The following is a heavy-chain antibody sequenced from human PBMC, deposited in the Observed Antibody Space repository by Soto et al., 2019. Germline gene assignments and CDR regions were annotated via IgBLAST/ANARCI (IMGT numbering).Heavy chain of an antibody. Sequence: TLSLTCTVSGGSIISCGYYWSLIRQHPGKGLEWIGYIYYSGSTYYNPSLKSRVTISVDTSKNQFSLKLSSVTAADTAVYYCARDKGTVEYWGQGPLVTVSS. CDR1: GGSIISCGYY. D-gene: IGHD1-1*01. CDR3: ARDKGTVEY. V-gene: IGHV4-31*03. CDR2: IYYSGST. J-gene: IGHJ4*02.